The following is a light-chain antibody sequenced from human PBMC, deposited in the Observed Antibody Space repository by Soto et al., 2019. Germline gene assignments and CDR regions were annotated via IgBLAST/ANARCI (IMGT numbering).Light chain of an antibody. J-gene: IGKJ1*01. CDR1: QGISSN. CDR3: QQYSSYWT. Sequence: IQLTQSPSFLSASVGDRVIITCRASQGISSNLAWYQQKPGKAPKLLIHDATSLESGVPSRFSGSGSGTEFTLTISSLQPDDFATYYCQQYSSYWTFAQGTKVDNK. V-gene: IGKV1-13*02. CDR2: DAT.